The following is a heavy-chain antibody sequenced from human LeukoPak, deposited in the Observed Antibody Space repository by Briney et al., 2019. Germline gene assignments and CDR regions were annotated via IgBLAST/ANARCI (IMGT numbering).Heavy chain of an antibody. CDR1: GGSISSYY. CDR2: IYYSGST. V-gene: IGHV4-59*01. J-gene: IGHJ4*02. CDR3: ARGSVTGTTDPFDY. D-gene: IGHD1-20*01. Sequence: SETLSLTCTVSGGSISSYYWSWIRQPPGKGLELIGYIYYSGSTNYNPSLRSRVTISVDTSKNQFSLKLSSVTAADTAVYYCARGSVTGTTDPFDYWGQGTLVTVSS.